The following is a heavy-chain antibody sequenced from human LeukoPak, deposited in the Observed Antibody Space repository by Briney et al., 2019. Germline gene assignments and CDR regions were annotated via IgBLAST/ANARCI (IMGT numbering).Heavy chain of an antibody. CDR2: IYHSGST. D-gene: IGHD5-24*01. Sequence: SGTLSLTCAVSGGSISSGNWWSWVRQPPEKGLEWIGEIYHSGSTNYNPSLKSRVTISADKSKNQFSLRLSSVTAADTAVYFCAREHRGGYSLGYWGQGTLVTVSS. CDR3: AREHRGGYSLGY. J-gene: IGHJ4*02. CDR1: GGSISSGNW. V-gene: IGHV4-4*02.